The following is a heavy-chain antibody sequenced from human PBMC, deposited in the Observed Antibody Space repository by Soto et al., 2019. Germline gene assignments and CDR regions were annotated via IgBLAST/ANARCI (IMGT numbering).Heavy chain of an antibody. Sequence: ASVKVSCKVSGYTLTELSMHWVRQAPGKGLEWMGGFDPEDGETIYAQKFQGRVTMTEDTSTDTAYMELSSLRSEDTAVYYCATVYSSGWEPYDIDYWGQGTLVTVSS. J-gene: IGHJ4*02. CDR3: ATVYSSGWEPYDIDY. V-gene: IGHV1-24*01. CDR1: GYTLTELS. D-gene: IGHD6-19*01. CDR2: FDPEDGET.